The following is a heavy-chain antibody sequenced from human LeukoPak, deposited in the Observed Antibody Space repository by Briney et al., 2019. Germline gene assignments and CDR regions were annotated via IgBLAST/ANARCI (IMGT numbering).Heavy chain of an antibody. D-gene: IGHD3-3*01. V-gene: IGHV4-34*01. J-gene: IGHJ5*02. Sequence: SETLSLTCAVYGGSFSGYYWSWIRQPPGKGLEWIGEINHSGSTNYNPSLKSRVTISVDTSKNQFSLKLSSVTAADTAVYYCARASGYYGWFDPWGQGTLATVSS. CDR2: INHSGST. CDR3: ARASGYYGWFDP. CDR1: GGSFSGYY.